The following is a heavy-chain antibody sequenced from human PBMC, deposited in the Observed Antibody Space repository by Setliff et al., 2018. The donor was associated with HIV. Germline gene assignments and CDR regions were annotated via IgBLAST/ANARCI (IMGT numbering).Heavy chain of an antibody. CDR2: ISGGGDDT. CDR1: AFTFSNAW. Sequence: GGSLRLSCAASAFTFSNAWMNWVRQAPGKGLEWVSGISGGGDDTSDADSVTGRFTISRDNSKNTVYLQMNSLRADDTAVYFCARLAHPRYSGNYYGTSAGTFDYWGQGTLVTVSS. V-gene: IGHV3-23*01. CDR3: ARLAHPRYSGNYYGTSAGTFDY. D-gene: IGHD1-26*01. J-gene: IGHJ4*02.